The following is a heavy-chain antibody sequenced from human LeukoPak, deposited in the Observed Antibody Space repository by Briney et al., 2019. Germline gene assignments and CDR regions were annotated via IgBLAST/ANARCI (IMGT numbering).Heavy chain of an antibody. Sequence: SETLSLTCTVSGGSISSGGYYWSWIRQHPGKGLEWIGYIYYSGSTCYNPSLKSRVTISVDTSKNQFSLKLSSVTAADTAVYYCARDAPSSGYCSSTSCPPGAFDIWGQGTMVTVSS. V-gene: IGHV4-31*03. CDR1: GGSISSGGYY. J-gene: IGHJ3*02. D-gene: IGHD2-2*01. CDR3: ARDAPSSGYCSSTSCPPGAFDI. CDR2: IYYSGST.